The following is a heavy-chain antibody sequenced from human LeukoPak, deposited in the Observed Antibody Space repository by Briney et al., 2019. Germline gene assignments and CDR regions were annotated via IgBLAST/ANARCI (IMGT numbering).Heavy chain of an antibody. V-gene: IGHV3-23*01. J-gene: IGHJ4*02. CDR1: GFTFGTYA. D-gene: IGHD3-10*01. CDR2: ITDTGGDT. CDR3: AKGSSGSRPYYFDY. Sequence: GGSLRLSCAASGFTFGTYAMSWVRQAPGKILEWVSAITDTGGDTYSADSVKGRFIISRDNSKNTLYLQMNSLRAEDTAVHYCAKGSSGSRPYYFDYWGQGTLVTVSS.